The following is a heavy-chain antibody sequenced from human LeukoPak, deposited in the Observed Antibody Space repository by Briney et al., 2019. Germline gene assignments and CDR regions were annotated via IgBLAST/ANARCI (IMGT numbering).Heavy chain of an antibody. CDR3: AREYGDLEYYYYGMDV. J-gene: IGHJ6*02. D-gene: IGHD4-17*01. Sequence: PGGSLRLSCAASGFTFSSYSMNWVRQAPGKGLEWVSYISSSSSTIYYADSVKGRFTISRDNAKNSLYLQMNSLRAEDTAVYYCAREYGDLEYYYYGMDVWGQGTTVTVSS. CDR2: ISSSSSTI. V-gene: IGHV3-48*04. CDR1: GFTFSSYS.